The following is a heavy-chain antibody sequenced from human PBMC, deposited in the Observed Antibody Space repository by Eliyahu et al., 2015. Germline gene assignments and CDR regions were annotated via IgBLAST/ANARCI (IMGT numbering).Heavy chain of an antibody. CDR2: VYYSGNT. D-gene: IGHD1-26*01. Sequence: QLQLQESGAGLVKPSETLSLTCTVSGASISSSDYYWGWIRQPPGKGLEWIGSVYYSGNTWYNPSLKSRVTVSIDTSNNQFSLKLTSVTAADTAVYYCASPSRGNFGWFDYWGPGALVTVSS. V-gene: IGHV4-39*01. CDR1: GASISSSDYY. CDR3: ASPSRGNFGWFDY. J-gene: IGHJ4*02.